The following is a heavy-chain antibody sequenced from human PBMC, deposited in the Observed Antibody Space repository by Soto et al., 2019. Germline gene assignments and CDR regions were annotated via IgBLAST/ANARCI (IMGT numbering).Heavy chain of an antibody. D-gene: IGHD3-10*01. Sequence: SETLSLTCAVYGGSFSGYYWSWIRQPPGKGLEWIGEINHSGSTNYNPSLKSRVTISVDTSKNQFSLKLSSVTAADTAVYYCARGLYYYGSGSYLPAHYYMYVWGKGTTVTVS. CDR1: GGSFSGYY. J-gene: IGHJ6*03. CDR3: ARGLYYYGSGSYLPAHYYMYV. V-gene: IGHV4-34*01. CDR2: INHSGST.